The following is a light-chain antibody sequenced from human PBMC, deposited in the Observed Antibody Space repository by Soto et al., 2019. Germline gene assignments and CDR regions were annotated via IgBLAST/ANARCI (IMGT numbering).Light chain of an antibody. CDR1: SSDVGGYNY. CDR3: SSYTSSRAYV. CDR2: EVS. Sequence: QSSMTQHASLSGSPGQSITISCTGTSSDVGGYNYVSWYQQQSGTAPKLMIHEVSNRPSGVSNRFSGSKSGNTASLTISGLQAEDEADYYCSSYTSSRAYVFGIGTKVTVL. J-gene: IGLJ1*01. V-gene: IGLV2-14*01.